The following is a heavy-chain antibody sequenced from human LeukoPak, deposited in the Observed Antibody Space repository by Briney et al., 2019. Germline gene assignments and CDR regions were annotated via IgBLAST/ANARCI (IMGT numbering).Heavy chain of an antibody. CDR2: MNPKSGGT. V-gene: IGHV1-2*02. D-gene: IGHD3-16*01. Sequence: ASVKVSCKASGYTFTGYYVHWVRQAPGQGLEWMGWMNPKSGGTNYAQKFEARVTMNRDTSISTAYMELSRLRFDDTAVYYCARALRRITFGGANFYYWGQGTLVTVSS. CDR1: GYTFTGYY. J-gene: IGHJ4*02. CDR3: ARALRRITFGGANFYY.